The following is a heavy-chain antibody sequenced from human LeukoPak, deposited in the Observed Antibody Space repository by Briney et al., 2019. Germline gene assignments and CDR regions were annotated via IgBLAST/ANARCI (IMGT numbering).Heavy chain of an antibody. V-gene: IGHV6-1*01. D-gene: IGHD6-13*01. Sequence: SQTLSLTCVISGDSVSSNSAAWNWIRQSPSRGLEWLGRTYYRSMWYNDYAESVKSRIIINVDTSKNQFSLQLNSVTPEDTAVYYCASLNSGTWCLDYWGQGTLVTVSS. CDR2: TYYRSMWYN. CDR3: ASLNSGTWCLDY. J-gene: IGHJ4*02. CDR1: GDSVSSNSAA.